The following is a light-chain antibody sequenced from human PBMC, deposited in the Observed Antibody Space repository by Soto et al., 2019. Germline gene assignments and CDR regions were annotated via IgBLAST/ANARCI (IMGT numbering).Light chain of an antibody. V-gene: IGKV1-33*01. CDR2: DAS. J-gene: IGKJ3*01. CDR3: QQYDNLPRT. CDR1: QDISNY. Sequence: DLQMTQSPSSLSASVGDRVTITCQASQDISNYLNWYQQKPGKAPILLIYDASNLETGVPSRFSGSGSGTDFTFTISSLQPEDIATYYCQQYDNLPRTFGPGTKVDLK.